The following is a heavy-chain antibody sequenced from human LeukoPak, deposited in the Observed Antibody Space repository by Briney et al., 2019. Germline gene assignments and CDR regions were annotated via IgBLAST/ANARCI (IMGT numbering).Heavy chain of an antibody. V-gene: IGHV3-30-3*01. J-gene: IGHJ3*02. CDR1: GFTFSSYA. CDR3: ARDDDGGYCSSTSCPRGAFDI. D-gene: IGHD2-2*01. Sequence: GGSLRLSCAASGFTFSSYAMHWVRQAPGKGLEGVAVISYDGSNKYYADSVKGRFTISRDNSKNTLYLQMNSLRAEDTAVYYCARDDDGGYCSSTSCPRGAFDIWGQGTMVTVSS. CDR2: ISYDGSNK.